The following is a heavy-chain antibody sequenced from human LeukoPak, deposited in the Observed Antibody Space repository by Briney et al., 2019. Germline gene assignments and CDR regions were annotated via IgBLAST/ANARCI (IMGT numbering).Heavy chain of an antibody. V-gene: IGHV3-7*01. CDR1: GFTFSSYW. CDR3: AREGVVGATLSYYYGMDV. D-gene: IGHD1-26*01. Sequence: PGGSLRLSCAASGFTFSSYWMSWVRQAPGKGLEWVANIKQDGSEKYYVDSVKGRFTISRENAKNSLYLQMNSLRAEDTAVYYCAREGVVGATLSYYYGMDVWGQGTTVTVSS. CDR2: IKQDGSEK. J-gene: IGHJ6*02.